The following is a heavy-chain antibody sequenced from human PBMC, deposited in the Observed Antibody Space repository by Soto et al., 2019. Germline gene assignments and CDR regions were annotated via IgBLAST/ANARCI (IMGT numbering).Heavy chain of an antibody. D-gene: IGHD3-3*01. CDR3: ARDSLDFWSGYYVDY. J-gene: IGHJ4*02. V-gene: IGHV3-7*01. CDR1: GFTVISYW. CDR2: IKQDGSEK. Sequence: WWSLRLSGAASGFTVISYWMSWVRQAPGKGLEWVANIKQDGSEKYYVDSVKGRFTISRDNAKNSLYLQMNSLRAEDTAVYYCARDSLDFWSGYYVDYWGQGTLVTVSS.